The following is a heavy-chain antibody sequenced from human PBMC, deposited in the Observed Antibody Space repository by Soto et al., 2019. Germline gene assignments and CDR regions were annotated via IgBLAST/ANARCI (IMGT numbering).Heavy chain of an antibody. J-gene: IGHJ4*02. CDR1: GFTFSSYG. CDR2: ISYDGSNK. Sequence: PGGSLRLSCAASGFTFSSYGMHWVRQAPGKGLEWVAVISYDGSNKYYADSVKGRFTISRDNSKNTLYLQMNSLRAEDTAVYYCAKDYGDYAYYFDYWGQGTLVTV. D-gene: IGHD4-17*01. V-gene: IGHV3-30*18. CDR3: AKDYGDYAYYFDY.